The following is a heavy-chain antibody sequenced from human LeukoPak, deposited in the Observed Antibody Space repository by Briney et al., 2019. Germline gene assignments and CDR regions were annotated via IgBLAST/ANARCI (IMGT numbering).Heavy chain of an antibody. CDR2: ISNNGGYT. J-gene: IGHJ4*02. Sequence: GSLRLSCAASGFTFSSSAMSWVRQAPGKGLEWVSAISNNGGYTYYADSVQGRFTISRDNSKSTLCLQMNSLRAEDTAVYYCARGGGYYAIDYWGQGTLVTVSS. V-gene: IGHV3-23*01. D-gene: IGHD1-26*01. CDR1: GFTFSSSA. CDR3: ARGGGYYAIDY.